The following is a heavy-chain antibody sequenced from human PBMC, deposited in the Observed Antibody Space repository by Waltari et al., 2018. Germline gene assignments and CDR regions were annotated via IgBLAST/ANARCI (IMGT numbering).Heavy chain of an antibody. J-gene: IGHJ4*02. Sequence: QVQLQQWGAGLLKPSETLSLTCAVYGGSFSGYYWSWIRQPPGKGLEGIGESKHSGSTNYNPSLKSRVTISVDTSKNQFSLKLSSVTAADTAVYYCARGLRSDYWGQGTLVTVSS. CDR2: SKHSGST. V-gene: IGHV4-34*01. CDR3: ARGLRSDY. D-gene: IGHD3-10*01. CDR1: GGSFSGYY.